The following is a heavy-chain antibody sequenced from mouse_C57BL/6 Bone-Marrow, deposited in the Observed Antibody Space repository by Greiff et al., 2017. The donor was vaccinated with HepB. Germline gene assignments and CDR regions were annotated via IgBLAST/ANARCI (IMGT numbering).Heavy chain of an antibody. V-gene: IGHV8-12*01. D-gene: IGHD1-1*01. J-gene: IGHJ4*01. CDR1: GFSLSTSGMG. Sequence: QVTLKESGPGILQSSQTLSLTCSFSGFSLSTSGMGVSWIRQPSGKGLEWLAHIYWDDDKRYNPSLKSRLTISKDTSRNQVFLKITIVDTAVTATYYCARRGATYYGSSYAMDYWGQGTSVTVSS. CDR2: IYWDDDK. CDR3: ARRGATYYGSSYAMDY.